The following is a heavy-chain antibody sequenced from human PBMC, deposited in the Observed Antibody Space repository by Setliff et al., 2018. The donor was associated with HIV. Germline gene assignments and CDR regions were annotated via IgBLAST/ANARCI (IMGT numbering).Heavy chain of an antibody. J-gene: IGHJ4*02. CDR3: ARAYYDSVWGSHRYRFYYFDY. CDR2: INPSDNRT. Sequence: GASVKVSCKASGSTFNNYYMHWVRQAPGQGLEWMGIINPSDNRTYYAQKFQGRVTMTRDTSTSSVYIELRSLRSEDTAVYYCARAYYDSVWGSHRYRFYYFDYWGQGSLVTVSS. CDR1: GSTFNNYY. D-gene: IGHD3-16*02. V-gene: IGHV1-46*02.